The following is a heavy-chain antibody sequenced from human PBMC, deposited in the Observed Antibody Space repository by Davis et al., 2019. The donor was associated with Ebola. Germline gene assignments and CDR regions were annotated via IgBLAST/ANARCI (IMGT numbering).Heavy chain of an antibody. CDR1: GGSISSSSYY. CDR2: IYYSGST. CDR3: ARMPLIAVAGSRGAFDI. J-gene: IGHJ3*02. D-gene: IGHD6-19*01. V-gene: IGHV4-39*01. Sequence: MPSETLSLTCTVSGGSISSSSYYWGWIRQPPGKGLEWIGSIYYSGSTYYNPSLKSRVTISVDTSKNQFSLKLSSVTAADTAVYYCARMPLIAVAGSRGAFDIWGQGTMVTVSS.